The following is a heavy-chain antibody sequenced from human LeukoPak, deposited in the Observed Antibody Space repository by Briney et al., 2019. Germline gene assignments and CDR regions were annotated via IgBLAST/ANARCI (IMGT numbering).Heavy chain of an antibody. CDR2: IYPGDSDT. D-gene: IGHD1-1*01. V-gene: IGHV5-51*01. Sequence: GESLKISCKGSGYSFTNYWIGWVRQMPGKGLEWMGIIYPGDSDTRYSPSFQGQVTISVDKSISTAYLQWSSLKASDTAMYYCARARNDYSIDAFDIWGQGTMVTVSS. J-gene: IGHJ3*02. CDR3: ARARNDYSIDAFDI. CDR1: GYSFTNYW.